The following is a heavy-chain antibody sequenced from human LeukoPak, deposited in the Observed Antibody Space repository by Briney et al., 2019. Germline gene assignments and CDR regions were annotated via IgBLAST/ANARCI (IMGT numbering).Heavy chain of an antibody. CDR3: ARAACYSQDYYYYMDV. CDR1: GGSFSGYY. CDR2: INHSGST. V-gene: IGHV4-34*01. D-gene: IGHD2-2*02. J-gene: IGHJ6*03. Sequence: SETLSLTCAVYGGSFSGYYWSWIRQPPGKGLEWIGEINHSGSTNYNPYLKSRVTISVDTSKNQFSLKLSSVTAADTAVYYCARAACYSQDYYYYMDVWGKGTTVTVSS.